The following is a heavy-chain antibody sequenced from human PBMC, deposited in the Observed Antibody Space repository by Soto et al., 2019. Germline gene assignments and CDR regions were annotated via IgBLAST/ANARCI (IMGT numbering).Heavy chain of an antibody. CDR1: GGSISNSNW. CDR3: AHRPIVGAAI. Sequence: QVQLQESGPGLVKPSGTLSLTCAVFGGSISNSNWWTWVSQPPGKELDWIGEIFHGGSTNYNSSLVCRATIPVDKANNPFSLKLSSVTAADTAVYYCAHRPIVGAAIWGQGTLVTVSS. CDR2: IFHGGST. D-gene: IGHD1-26*01. V-gene: IGHV4-4*02. J-gene: IGHJ4*02.